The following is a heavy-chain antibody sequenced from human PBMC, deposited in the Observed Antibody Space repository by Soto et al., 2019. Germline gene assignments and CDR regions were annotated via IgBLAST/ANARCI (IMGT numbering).Heavy chain of an antibody. D-gene: IGHD5-18*01. V-gene: IGHV1-18*04. CDR3: ARVVKGDEAWLGQ. J-gene: IGHJ4*02. Sequence: ASVKVSFKASCYTFTIYCIILFLHAPVQGLELMGWISAYNGNTNYAQKFQGRVSITTDTSTTTAYMELRSLRSDDTAVYYCARVVKGDEAWLGQWGQGHMVTVSS. CDR2: ISAYNGNT. CDR1: CYTFTIYC.